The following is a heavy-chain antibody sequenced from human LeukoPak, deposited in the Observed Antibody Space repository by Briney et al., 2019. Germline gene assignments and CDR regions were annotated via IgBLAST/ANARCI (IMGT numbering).Heavy chain of an antibody. CDR1: GGSISSHY. V-gene: IGHV4-59*11. CDR2: IYYSGST. CDR3: ARQGGPYRPLDY. J-gene: IGHJ4*02. Sequence: SETLSLTCTVSGGSISSHYWSWIRQPPGKGLEWIGYIYYSGSTKFNPSLKSRVTMSVDTSKNQFSLKLSSVTAADTAVYYCARQGGPYRPLDYSGQGTLVTVSS.